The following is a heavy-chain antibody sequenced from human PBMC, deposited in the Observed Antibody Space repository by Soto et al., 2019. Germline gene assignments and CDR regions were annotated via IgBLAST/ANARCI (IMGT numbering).Heavy chain of an antibody. D-gene: IGHD3-10*01. Sequence: EVQLVESGGGLVQPGGSLRLSCAASGFTFSSYWMSWVRQAPGKGLEWVANIKQDESEKYYVDSVKGRFTISRDYAKNSLYLQMNSLRVEDTAVYYCARSEGRKHYYYYGMDVWGQGTTVTVS. V-gene: IGHV3-7*03. J-gene: IGHJ6*02. CDR2: IKQDESEK. CDR3: ARSEGRKHYYYYGMDV. CDR1: GFTFSSYW.